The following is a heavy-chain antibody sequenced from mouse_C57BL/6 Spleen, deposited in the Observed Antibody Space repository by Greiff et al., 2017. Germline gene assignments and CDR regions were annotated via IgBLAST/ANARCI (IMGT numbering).Heavy chain of an antibody. D-gene: IGHD1-1*01. Sequence: QVQLQQSGPELVQPGASVKISCKASGYAFSSSWMNWVKQRPGKGLEWIGRIYPGDGDTNYNGKFKGKATLTADKSSSTAYMQLSSLTSEDSAVYFCARGVYYYVSSSGMDYWGQGTSVTVSS. CDR1: GYAFSSSW. J-gene: IGHJ4*01. CDR2: IYPGDGDT. CDR3: ARGVYYYVSSSGMDY. V-gene: IGHV1-82*01.